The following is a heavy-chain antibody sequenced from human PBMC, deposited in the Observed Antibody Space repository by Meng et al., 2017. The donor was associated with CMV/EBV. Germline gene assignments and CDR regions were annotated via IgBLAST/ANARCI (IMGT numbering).Heavy chain of an antibody. CDR2: INCNNGDG. CDR1: GYFFSDYY. Sequence: SVKVSCKASGYFFSDYYMHWVRQAPGQGLEWMGWINCNNGDGKLAQKFQGRVIMTRDTSISTVYMQLSSLRSDDTAVYYCARLGDIVLVPVSIRGLWGQGTPVTVSS. D-gene: IGHD2-2*02. V-gene: IGHV1-2*02. J-gene: IGHJ4*02. CDR3: ARLGDIVLVPVSIRGL.